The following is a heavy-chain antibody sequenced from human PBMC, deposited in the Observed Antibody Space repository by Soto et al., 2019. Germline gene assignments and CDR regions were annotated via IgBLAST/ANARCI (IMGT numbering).Heavy chain of an antibody. V-gene: IGHV4-39*07. Sequence: SETLSLTCTVSGGSISSGGYYWSWIRQPPGKGLEWIGEINHSGSTNYNPSLKSRVTISVDTSKNQFSLKLSSVTAADTAVYYCARGRADYGGNVAPTSYYFDYWGQGTLVTVSS. CDR2: INHSGST. CDR3: ARGRADYGGNVAPTSYYFDY. CDR1: GGSISSGGYY. D-gene: IGHD4-17*01. J-gene: IGHJ4*02.